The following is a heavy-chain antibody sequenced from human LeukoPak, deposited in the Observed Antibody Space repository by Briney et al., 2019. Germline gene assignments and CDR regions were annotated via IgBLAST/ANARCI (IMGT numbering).Heavy chain of an antibody. Sequence: SETLSLTCAVYGGSFSGYYWSWIRQPPGKGLEWIGEINHSGSTNYNPSLKSRVTISVDTSKNQFSLKLSSVTAADAAVYYCAREGRRITIFGVVMADAFDIWGQGTMVTVSS. J-gene: IGHJ3*02. CDR1: GGSFSGYY. V-gene: IGHV4-34*01. CDR3: AREGRRITIFGVVMADAFDI. D-gene: IGHD3-3*01. CDR2: INHSGST.